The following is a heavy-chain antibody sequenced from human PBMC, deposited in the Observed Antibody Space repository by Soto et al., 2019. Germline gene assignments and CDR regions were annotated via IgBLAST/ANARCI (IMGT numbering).Heavy chain of an antibody. J-gene: IGHJ4*02. CDR1: GGSINSANYY. CDR2: NQYTGNP. V-gene: IGHV4-31*03. CDR3: ATGDLTAGELFFAS. Sequence: QVQLQESGPGLVKPSQTLSLTCTFSGGSINSANYYCNWIRQHPGGGLEWIGYNQYTGNPFYNPSLKSRVTISVDTSKNQFSLNLNSMTAADTAVYYCATGDLTAGELFFASWGQGTLVTVSS. D-gene: IGHD3-10*01.